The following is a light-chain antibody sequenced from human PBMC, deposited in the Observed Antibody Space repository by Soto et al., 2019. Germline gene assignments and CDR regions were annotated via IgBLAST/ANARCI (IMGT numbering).Light chain of an antibody. V-gene: IGLV2-14*03. CDR3: SSFTSSATLV. CDR1: SSDIGGYDF. J-gene: IGLJ2*01. CDR2: DVT. Sequence: SALTQPASVSGSPGQSITISCSGSSSDIGGYDFVSWYQQHSGKAPRLIIFDVTNRPSGVSDRFSGSKSGNTASLTISGLQTGDEADYYCSSFTSSATLVFGGGTKLTVL.